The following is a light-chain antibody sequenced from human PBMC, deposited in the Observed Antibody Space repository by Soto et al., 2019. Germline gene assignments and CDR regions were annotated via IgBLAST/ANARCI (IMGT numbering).Light chain of an antibody. J-gene: IGKJ1*01. CDR1: QDMSIC. V-gene: IGKV1-27*01. CDR2: AAY. CDR3: QKYNSAPRA. Sequence: DIQMTQSPSSLSASVGDRVTITCRASQDMSICLAWYQQKPGKVPELLIYAAYTLQSGVPSRFSGSGSGTDFTLTISSLQPEDVATYYCQKYNSAPRAFGQGTKVEIK.